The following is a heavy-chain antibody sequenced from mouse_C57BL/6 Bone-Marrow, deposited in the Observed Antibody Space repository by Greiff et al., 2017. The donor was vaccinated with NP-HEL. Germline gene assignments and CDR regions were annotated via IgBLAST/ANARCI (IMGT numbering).Heavy chain of an antibody. CDR2: LYYSGTI. J-gene: IGHJ3*01. D-gene: IGHD2-4*01. CDR1: GISFTTGNYR. Sequence: DVKLQESGPGLVKPSQTVFLTCTVTGISFTTGNYRWSWIRQFPGNKLEWIGNLYYSGTITNHPSITNRTTITRETPKNQFFLEMNSWTAEDTATYYCARERGYYDYDVAYWGQGTLVTVSA. CDR3: ARERGYYDYDVAY. V-gene: IGHV3-5*01.